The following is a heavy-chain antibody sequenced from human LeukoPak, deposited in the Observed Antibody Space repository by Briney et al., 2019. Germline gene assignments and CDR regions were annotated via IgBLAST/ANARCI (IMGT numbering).Heavy chain of an antibody. CDR2: ITWNRDNI. CDR1: GFTFDDYA. J-gene: IGHJ6*02. D-gene: IGHD3-22*01. V-gene: IGHV3-9*01. Sequence: PGRSLRLSCKVSGFTFDDYAMHWVRHTPWKGLEWVSGITWNRDNIGYGDSVKGRFTISRDNVKNVLYLQMNSLRPEDTALYYCAKDLSSAITSALVLDVWGQGTTVIVS. CDR3: AKDLSSAITSALVLDV.